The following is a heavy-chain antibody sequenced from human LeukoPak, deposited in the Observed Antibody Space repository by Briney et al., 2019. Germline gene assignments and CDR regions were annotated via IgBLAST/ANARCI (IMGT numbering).Heavy chain of an antibody. Sequence: GGSLRLSCAASGFTFSSYGMHWVRQAPGKGLEWVAAISYDGSNKYYADSVKGRFTISRDNSKNTLYLQMNSLRAEDTAVYYCAKLFYGDSQYYFDYWGQGTLVTVSS. CDR3: AKLFYGDSQYYFDY. CDR1: GFTFSSYG. V-gene: IGHV3-30*18. D-gene: IGHD4-17*01. J-gene: IGHJ4*02. CDR2: ISYDGSNK.